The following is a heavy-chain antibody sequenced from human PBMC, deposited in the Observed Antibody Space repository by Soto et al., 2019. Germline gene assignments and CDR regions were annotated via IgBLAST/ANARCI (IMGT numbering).Heavy chain of an antibody. J-gene: IGHJ5*02. V-gene: IGHV1-8*01. Sequence: QVQLVQSGAEVKKPGASVKVSCKASGYTFTNYDIHWVRQAIGQGLEWMGWMNPDSGNTGQSKQFQGRVTMTMDTSISTAYMEMSSLRSEDTAVYYCARGRFRRTWFDPWGQGTLVTVSS. CDR3: ARGRFRRTWFDP. CDR2: MNPDSGNT. D-gene: IGHD3-16*01. CDR1: GYTFTNYD.